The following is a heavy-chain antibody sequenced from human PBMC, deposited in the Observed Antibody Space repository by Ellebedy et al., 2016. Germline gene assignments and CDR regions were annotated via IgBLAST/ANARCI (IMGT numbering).Heavy chain of an antibody. D-gene: IGHD6-13*01. CDR1: GFTFTSYA. CDR2: INPNSGGT. Sequence: GESLKISCAASGFTFTSYAMHWVRQAPGQGLEWMGWINPNSGGTNYAQKFQGRVTMTGDTSINTAYMELSRLRSDDTAIYYCARALRIAPAGSSSYFQYWGQGSLVTVSS. CDR3: ARALRIAPAGSSSYFQY. J-gene: IGHJ1*01. V-gene: IGHV1-2*02.